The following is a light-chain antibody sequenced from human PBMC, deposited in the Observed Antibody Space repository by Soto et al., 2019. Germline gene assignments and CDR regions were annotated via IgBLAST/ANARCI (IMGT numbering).Light chain of an antibody. V-gene: IGLV2-14*01. J-gene: IGLJ1*01. CDR3: SSYTTSSTPPYV. CDR1: SSDVGGYNY. Sequence: QSVLTQPASVSGSPGQSITISCTGTSSDVGGYNYVSWYQQHPGKAPKLMIYDVSDRPSGVSNRFSGSKSGNTASLTISGLQAEDEGDYYCSSYTTSSTPPYVFGTGTKVTV. CDR2: DVS.